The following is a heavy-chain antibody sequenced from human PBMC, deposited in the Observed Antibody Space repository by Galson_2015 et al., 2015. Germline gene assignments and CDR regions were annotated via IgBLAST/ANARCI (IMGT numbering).Heavy chain of an antibody. CDR2: INSDGSST. CDR3: ARDAGPYGMDV. CDR1: GFTFSSYW. Sequence: SLRLSCAASGFTFSSYWMHWVRHAPGKGLVWVSRINSDGSSTSYADSVRGRFTISRDNAKNTLYLQMNSLRAEDTAVYYCARDAGPYGMDVWGQGTTVTVSS. V-gene: IGHV3-74*01. J-gene: IGHJ6*02.